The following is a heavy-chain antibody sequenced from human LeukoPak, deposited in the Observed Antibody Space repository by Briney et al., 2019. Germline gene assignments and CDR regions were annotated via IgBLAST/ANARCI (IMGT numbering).Heavy chain of an antibody. CDR1: GGSISSYY. D-gene: IGHD6-25*01. CDR2: IYYSGST. J-gene: IGHJ6*04. CDR3: ARDFAGSVDV. Sequence: SETLSLTCTVSGGSISSYYWSWIRQPPGKGLEWIGYIYYSGSTYYNPSLKSRVTISVDTSKNQFSLKLSSVTAADTAVYYCARDFAGSVDVWGKGTTVTVSS. V-gene: IGHV4-59*01.